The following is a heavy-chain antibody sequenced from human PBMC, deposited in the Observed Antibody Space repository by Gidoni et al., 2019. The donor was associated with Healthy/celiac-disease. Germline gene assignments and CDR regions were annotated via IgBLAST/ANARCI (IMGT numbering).Heavy chain of an antibody. CDR2: IWFDGTNK. CDR3: ARDQEVATIPDAMGY. J-gene: IGHJ4*02. Sequence: VQLVESGGGVVQPGRSLRLSCAASGFTFSSYGMHWVRQAPGKGREWVAVIWFDGTNKDYADSVKGRFTISRDNSKNTLYLQMNSLRAEDTAVYYCARDQEVATIPDAMGYWGQGTLVTVSS. CDR1: GFTFSSYG. V-gene: IGHV3-33*01. D-gene: IGHD5-12*01.